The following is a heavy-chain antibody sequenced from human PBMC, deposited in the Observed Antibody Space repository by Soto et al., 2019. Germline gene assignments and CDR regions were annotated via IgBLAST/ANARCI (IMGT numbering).Heavy chain of an antibody. CDR1: AYTFTSYD. D-gene: IGHD3-22*01. J-gene: IGHJ4*02. CDR2: MNPNSGDT. V-gene: IGHV1-8*01. CDR3: ARLANYYYDIDAYNYVDYYFDY. Sequence: VSCKASAYTFTSYDINWVRQAPGQGLECMGWMNPNSGDTGYAQKFQGRVTMTRDTSISTAYMELSSLRSEDTAVYFCARLANYYYDIDAYNYVDYYFDYWGQGTLVTVSS.